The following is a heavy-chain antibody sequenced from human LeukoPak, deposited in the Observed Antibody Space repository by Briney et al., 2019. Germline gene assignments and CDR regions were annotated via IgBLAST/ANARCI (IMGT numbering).Heavy chain of an antibody. CDR2: IIPIFGTA. J-gene: IGHJ6*03. D-gene: IGHD3-10*01. Sequence: GASLKVSCKASGGTFSSYAISWVRQAPGQGLEWLGGIIPIFGTANYAPKFQGRVTITTDESTSTAYMELSSLRSEDTAGYYCASVGHMDVWGKRTTGTVSS. V-gene: IGHV1-69*05. CDR1: GGTFSSYA. CDR3: ASVGHMDV.